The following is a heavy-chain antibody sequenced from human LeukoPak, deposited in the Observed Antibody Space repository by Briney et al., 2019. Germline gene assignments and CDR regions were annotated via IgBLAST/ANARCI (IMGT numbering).Heavy chain of an antibody. V-gene: IGHV3-20*04. CDR2: INWNGGST. CDR1: GFTFDDYG. Sequence: GGSLRLSCAASGFTFDDYGMSWVRQAPGKGLEWVSGINWNGGSTGYADSVKGRFTISRDNSKNTLYLQMNSLRAEDTAVYYCARVGGITMIVVLIGDAFDIWGQGTMVTVSS. D-gene: IGHD3-22*01. CDR3: ARVGGITMIVVLIGDAFDI. J-gene: IGHJ3*02.